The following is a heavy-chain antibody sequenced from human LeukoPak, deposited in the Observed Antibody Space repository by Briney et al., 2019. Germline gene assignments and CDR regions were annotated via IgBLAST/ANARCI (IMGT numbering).Heavy chain of an antibody. D-gene: IGHD6-19*01. CDR1: GYTFSSYG. V-gene: IGHV1-18*01. J-gene: IGHJ5*02. CDR2: ISTYNGNT. Sequence: ASVKVSCKASGYTFSSYGISWVRQAPGQGLEWMGWISTYNGNTNYAQRLQGRVTMTTDTSTSTAYMELRSLRSDDTAVYYCARDSSGWYHWFDPWGQGTLVTVSS. CDR3: ARDSSGWYHWFDP.